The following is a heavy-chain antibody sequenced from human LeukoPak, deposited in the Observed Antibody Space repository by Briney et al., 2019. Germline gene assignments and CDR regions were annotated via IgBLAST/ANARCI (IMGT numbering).Heavy chain of an antibody. D-gene: IGHD3-16*02. CDR2: IIPILDVA. CDR3: TREGVYSPDPSSYHRYAFDI. V-gene: IGHV1-69*04. CDR1: GGSFSTYV. J-gene: IGHJ3*02. Sequence: SVKVSCKASGGSFSTYVITWVRQAPGQGLEWMGRIIPILDVANFAQKFQGRVTITADKSTNTAHMELSGLRSEDTAVYYCTREGVYSPDPSSYHRYAFDIWGQGTVVTVSS.